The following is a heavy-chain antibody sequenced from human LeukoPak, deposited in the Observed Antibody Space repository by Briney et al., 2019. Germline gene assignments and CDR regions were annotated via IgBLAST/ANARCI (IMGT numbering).Heavy chain of an antibody. CDR1: GGSISSYH. CDR2: IYTSGST. J-gene: IGHJ6*03. Sequence: SETLSLTCTVSGGSISSYHWSWIRQPAGKGLEWIGRIYTSGSTNYNPSLKSRVTMSVDTSKNQFSLKLSSVTAADTAVYYCARDYNSYGSKDYYYMDVWGKGTTVTVSS. D-gene: IGHD5-18*01. CDR3: ARDYNSYGSKDYYYMDV. V-gene: IGHV4-4*07.